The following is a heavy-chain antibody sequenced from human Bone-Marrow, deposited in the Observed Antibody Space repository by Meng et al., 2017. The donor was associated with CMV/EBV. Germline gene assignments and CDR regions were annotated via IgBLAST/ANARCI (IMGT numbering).Heavy chain of an antibody. D-gene: IGHD2-21*02. CDR1: GFTFSAYG. CDR3: ARVAGDSDAFDI. V-gene: IGHV3-21*01. J-gene: IGHJ3*02. CDR2: ISSSSSYI. Sequence: CAASGFTFSAYGLSWVRQAPGKGLEWVSSISSSSSYIYYADSVKGRFTISRDNAKNSLYLQMNSLRAEDTAVYYCARVAGDSDAFDIWGQGTMVTVSS.